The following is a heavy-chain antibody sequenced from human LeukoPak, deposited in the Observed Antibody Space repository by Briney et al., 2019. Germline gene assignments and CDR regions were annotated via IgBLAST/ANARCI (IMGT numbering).Heavy chain of an antibody. V-gene: IGHV3-21*01. J-gene: IGHJ6*03. CDR3: ARDPYSGSYGDYYYYYMDL. D-gene: IGHD1-26*01. Sequence: GGSLRLSCAASGFTFSTYNMNWVRQAPGKGLEWVSSITSSSSYIYYADSVKGRFTISRNNAKNSLYLQMNSLRAEDTAVYYCARDPYSGSYGDYYYYYMDLWGQGTTVTISS. CDR2: ITSSSSYI. CDR1: GFTFSTYN.